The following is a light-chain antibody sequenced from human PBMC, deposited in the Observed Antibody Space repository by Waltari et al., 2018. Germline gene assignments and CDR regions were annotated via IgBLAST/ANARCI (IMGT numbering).Light chain of an antibody. CDR3: QHYNSYSVGT. CDR1: QSIGSW. J-gene: IGKJ1*01. CDR2: DVS. Sequence: DIQMTQSPSTLSASVGDRVTITCRASQSIGSWLAWYQQKPGKAPQLLSSDVSSLESGVPSRFSGSGSGTEFTLTISSLQPDDFATFYCQHYNSYSVGTFGQGTKVEIK. V-gene: IGKV1-5*01.